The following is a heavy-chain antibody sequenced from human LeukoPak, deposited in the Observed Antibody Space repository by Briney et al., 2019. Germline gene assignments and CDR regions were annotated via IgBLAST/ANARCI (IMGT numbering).Heavy chain of an antibody. CDR1: GGSISSSSYY. D-gene: IGHD3-10*01. J-gene: IGHJ5*02. CDR2: IYYIGST. CDR3: ARDGEKRFRELLPIGWFDP. V-gene: IGHV4-39*07. Sequence: SETLSLTCTVSGGSISSSSYYWGWIRQPPGKGLEWIGCIYYIGSTHYNPSLKSRVTISVDTSKNQFSLKLSSVTAADTAVYYCARDGEKRFRELLPIGWFDPWGQGTVVTVSS.